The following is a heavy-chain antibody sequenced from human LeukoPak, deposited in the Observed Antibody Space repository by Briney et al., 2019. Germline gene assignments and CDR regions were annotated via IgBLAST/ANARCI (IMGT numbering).Heavy chain of an antibody. CDR1: GYNFIGHG. CDR3: ARVSAFSGGSCYSLYCYNYYMDV. D-gene: IGHD2-15*01. Sequence: ASVKVSCKASGYNFIGHGISWVRQAPGQGLEWMGWITAYNGNTNYAQNFQGRVTMTTDTSTNTAYMELRSLRSDDTAVYYCARVSAFSGGSCYSLYCYNYYMDVWGKGTTVTVFS. V-gene: IGHV1-18*01. CDR2: ITAYNGNT. J-gene: IGHJ6*03.